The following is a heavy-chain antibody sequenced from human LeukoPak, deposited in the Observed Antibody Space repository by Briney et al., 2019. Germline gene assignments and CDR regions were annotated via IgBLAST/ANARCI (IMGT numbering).Heavy chain of an antibody. D-gene: IGHD3-3*01. CDR2: IYYSGST. J-gene: IGHJ6*03. V-gene: IGHV4-39*01. CDR1: GGSISSSSYY. Sequence: SETLSLTRTVSGGSISSSSYYWGWIRQPPGKGLEWIGSIYYSGSTYYNPSLKSRVTISVDTSKNQFSLKLSSVTAADTAVYYCARLYYDFWSGYSYYYYYMDVWGKGTTVTVSS. CDR3: ARLYYDFWSGYSYYYYYMDV.